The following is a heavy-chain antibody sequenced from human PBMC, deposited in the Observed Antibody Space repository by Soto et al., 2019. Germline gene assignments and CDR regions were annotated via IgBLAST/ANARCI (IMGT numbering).Heavy chain of an antibody. CDR1: GGSISSSSYY. Sequence: QLLESGPGLVKPSETLSLTCTVSGGSISSSSYYWGWIRQPPGKGLEWIGSIYYSGSTYYNPSLKSRVTISVDTSKNQFSLKLSSVTAADTAVYYCARLSVLGYCSGGSCLDYWGQGTLVTVSS. D-gene: IGHD2-15*01. CDR3: ARLSVLGYCSGGSCLDY. V-gene: IGHV4-39*01. CDR2: IYYSGST. J-gene: IGHJ4*02.